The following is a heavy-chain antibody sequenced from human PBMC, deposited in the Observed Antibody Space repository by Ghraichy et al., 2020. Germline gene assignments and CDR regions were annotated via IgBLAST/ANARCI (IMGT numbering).Heavy chain of an antibody. V-gene: IGHV3-74*01. CDR3: AIEAVHDELDF. Sequence: GGSLRLSCAASGFSFRSYWMHWVRQVPGKGLGWVSRIQIDGSSTTYADYVKGRLIISRDNAKNTLYLQMSRLRAEDTAVYYCAIEAVHDELDFWAQGTLVTVS. D-gene: IGHD6-19*01. CDR1: GFSFRSYW. CDR2: IQIDGSST. J-gene: IGHJ4*02.